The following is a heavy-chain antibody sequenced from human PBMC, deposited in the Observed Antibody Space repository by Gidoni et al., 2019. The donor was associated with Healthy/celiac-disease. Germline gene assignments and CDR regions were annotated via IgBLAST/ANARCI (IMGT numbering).Heavy chain of an antibody. V-gene: IGHV3-23*01. Sequence: EVQLLESGGGLVQPGGSLRLSCAASGFTFSSYALSWVRQAPGKGLEWVSAISGSGGSTYYTDSVKGRFTISRDNSKNTLYLQMNSLRAEDTAVYYCAKGPGYCSSTSCSAIGYYYYYMDVWGKGTTVTVSS. CDR3: AKGPGYCSSTSCSAIGYYYYYMDV. CDR1: GFTFSSYA. D-gene: IGHD2-2*03. J-gene: IGHJ6*03. CDR2: ISGSGGST.